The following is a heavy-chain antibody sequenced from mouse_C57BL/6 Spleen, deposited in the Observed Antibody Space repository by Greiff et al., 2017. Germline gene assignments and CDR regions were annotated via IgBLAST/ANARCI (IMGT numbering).Heavy chain of an antibody. Sequence: VQLQASGPGLVAPSQCLSITCTVSGFSFTSYGVHWVRQPPGKGLEWLVVIWSDGSTTYNAALKSRLSIGKDNSNSQVFLRMRSLPSDDTAGYYCASHNWGYFDVWGTGTTVTVSS. CDR3: ASHNWGYFDV. CDR1: GFSFTSYG. V-gene: IGHV2-6*03. CDR2: IWSDGST. J-gene: IGHJ1*03. D-gene: IGHD4-1*01.